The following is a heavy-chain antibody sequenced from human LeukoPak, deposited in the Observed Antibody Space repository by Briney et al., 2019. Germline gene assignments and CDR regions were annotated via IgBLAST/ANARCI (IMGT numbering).Heavy chain of an antibody. D-gene: IGHD6-13*01. V-gene: IGHV1-2*02. CDR1: GYTFTGHY. Sequence: GASVKVSCKASGYTFTGHYVHWVRQAPGQALEWMGWVSPYSGDTNYAQNFEGRVTMTRDTSMSTAFMELSRLTSDDTAVYYCARVRIEAAGRGLDYWGQGTLVTVSS. CDR2: VSPYSGDT. J-gene: IGHJ4*02. CDR3: ARVRIEAAGRGLDY.